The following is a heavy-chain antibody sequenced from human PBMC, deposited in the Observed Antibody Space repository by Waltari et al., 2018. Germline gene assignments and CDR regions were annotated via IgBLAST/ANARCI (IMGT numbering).Heavy chain of an antibody. CDR3: ARDRGRGLYLDA. V-gene: IGHV4-4*02. D-gene: IGHD2-15*01. Sequence: QLQLLESGPGLVEPSGTLSLSCAVSGDSVTSHNWWSWVRQSPQRGLEWIGQVLSTGKTNYSPSFASRVTMSLDASNNQFSLRVTSATAADTAVYYCARDRGRGLYLDAWGPGTLVTVSP. J-gene: IGHJ5*02. CDR2: VLSTGKT. CDR1: GDSVTSHNW.